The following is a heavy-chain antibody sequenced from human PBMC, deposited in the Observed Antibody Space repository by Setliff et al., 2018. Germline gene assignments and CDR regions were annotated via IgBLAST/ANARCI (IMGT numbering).Heavy chain of an antibody. J-gene: IGHJ4*02. CDR1: GYSFTGYY. CDR2: IHTGGGSA. Sequence: ASVKVSCKTSGYSFTGYYMHWVRQAPGQGLEWMGIIHTGGGSASYAQKFQGRVTMTSDTSTSTVYMEVNTVTSDDTAIYYCARGGLAAAGRKGVFEYWGQGTVVTVS. V-gene: IGHV1-46*01. D-gene: IGHD6-13*01. CDR3: ARGGLAAAGRKGVFEY.